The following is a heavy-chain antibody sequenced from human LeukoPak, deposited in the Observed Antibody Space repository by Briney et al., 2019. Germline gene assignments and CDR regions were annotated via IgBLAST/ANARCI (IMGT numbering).Heavy chain of an antibody. CDR3: AKGDYGDYKLIDY. D-gene: IGHD4-17*01. J-gene: IGHJ4*02. CDR2: ISSSGDTT. V-gene: IGHV3-23*01. CDR1: GFTFGSYA. Sequence: GGSLRLSCAASGFTFGSYAISWVRQAPGKGLEWVSAISSSGDTTLYVDSVKGRFAISRDNSKNTLYLQMSGLRPEDTAIYYCAKGDYGDYKLIDYWGQGTLVTVSP.